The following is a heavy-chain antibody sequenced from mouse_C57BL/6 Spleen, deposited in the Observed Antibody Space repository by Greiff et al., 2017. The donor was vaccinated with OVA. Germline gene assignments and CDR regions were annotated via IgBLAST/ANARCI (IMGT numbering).Heavy chain of an antibody. CDR2: ISDGGSYT. CDR1: GFTFSSYA. CDR3: ARGTGSNLDY. J-gene: IGHJ2*01. D-gene: IGHD4-1*01. Sequence: EVLLVESGGGLVKPGGSLKLSCAASGFTFSSYALSWVRQTPEKRLEWVATISDGGSYTYYPDNVKGRFTISRDKANNNLYLQMSHLKSEDTAMYYCARGTGSNLDYWGQGTTLTVSS. V-gene: IGHV5-4*01.